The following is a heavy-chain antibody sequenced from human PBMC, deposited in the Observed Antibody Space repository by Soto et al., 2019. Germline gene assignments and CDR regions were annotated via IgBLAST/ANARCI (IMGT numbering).Heavy chain of an antibody. CDR2: ISPSSGYT. Sequence: ASVKVSCKASGYSFTNYGFCWVRQVPGQGLEWMGYISPSSGYTTYAPNLQERVIMTTDSSTTTVYMELRSLTSDDTAVYYYAREMWTRSGPQNFFDYWGQGALVTVSS. D-gene: IGHD6-25*01. J-gene: IGHJ4*02. V-gene: IGHV1-18*01. CDR1: GYSFTNYG. CDR3: AREMWTRSGPQNFFDY.